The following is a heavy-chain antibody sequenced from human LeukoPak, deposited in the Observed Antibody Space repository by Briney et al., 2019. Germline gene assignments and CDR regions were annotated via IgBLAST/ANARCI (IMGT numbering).Heavy chain of an antibody. CDR3: ARGPGETPSHYFDY. CDR1: GGSFSGYY. CDR2: INHSGST. J-gene: IGHJ4*02. D-gene: IGHD1-26*01. V-gene: IGHV4-34*01. Sequence: PSETLSLTCAVYGGSFSGYYRSWIRQPPGKGLEWIGEINHSGSTNYNPSLKSRVTISVDTSKNQFSLKLSSVTAADTAVYYCARGPGETPSHYFDYWGQGTLVTVSS.